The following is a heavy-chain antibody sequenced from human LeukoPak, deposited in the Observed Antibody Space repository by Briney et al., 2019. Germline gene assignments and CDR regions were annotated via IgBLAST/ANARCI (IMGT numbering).Heavy chain of an antibody. V-gene: IGHV1-46*02. CDR3: ARDQEGFDY. Sequence: ASVKVSCKASGYTFNNYAINWVRQAPGQGLEWMGMIYPRDGSTSYAQKFQGRVTVTRDTSTSTVHMELSGLRSEDTAVYYCARDQEGFDYWGQGTLVTVSS. J-gene: IGHJ4*02. CDR1: GYTFNNYA. CDR2: IYPRDGST.